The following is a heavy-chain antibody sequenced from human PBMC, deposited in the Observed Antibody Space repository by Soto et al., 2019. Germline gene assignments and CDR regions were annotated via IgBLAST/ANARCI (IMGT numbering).Heavy chain of an antibody. D-gene: IGHD3-3*01. V-gene: IGHV4-31*03. Sequence: PSETLSLTCTVSGGSISSGGYYWSWIRQHPGKGLEWIGYIYYSGSTYYNPSLKSRVTISVDTSKNQFSLKLSSVTAADTAVYYCARDSRAPNSIFGVVNNWFDPWGQGTLVTVSS. CDR3: ARDSRAPNSIFGVVNNWFDP. J-gene: IGHJ5*02. CDR2: IYYSGST. CDR1: GGSISSGGYY.